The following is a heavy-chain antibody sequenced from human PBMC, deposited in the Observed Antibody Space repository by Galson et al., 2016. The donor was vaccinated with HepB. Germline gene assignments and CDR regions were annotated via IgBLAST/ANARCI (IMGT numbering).Heavy chain of an antibody. J-gene: IGHJ4*02. CDR2: INEDGSDR. CDR1: GLSLSNYW. V-gene: IGHV3-7*04. Sequence: SLRLSCAASGLSLSNYWMSWVRQAPGKGLEWVANINEDGSDRNYVDSVKGRFTISRDNAKNSLYLQMNSLRAEDTAVYYCARESTMSEAGTWGQGTLVTVSS. D-gene: IGHD6-19*01. CDR3: ARESTMSEAGT.